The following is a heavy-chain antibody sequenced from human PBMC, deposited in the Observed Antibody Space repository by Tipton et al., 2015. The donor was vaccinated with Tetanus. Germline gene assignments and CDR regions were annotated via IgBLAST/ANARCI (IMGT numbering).Heavy chain of an antibody. D-gene: IGHD1-20*01. V-gene: IGHV1-46*01. Sequence: QSGAEVKKPGASVKVSCKASGYTLTSYHMHWVRQAPGQGLEWMGIINPIGGSTSYAQKFQGRITMTGDTSTSTVYMDLNSLRTEGPAVYYCARAAGGGRRINGPAGIDYWGQGTLVTVSS. CDR2: INPIGGST. CDR3: ARAAGGGRRINGPAGIDY. J-gene: IGHJ4*02. CDR1: GYTLTSYH.